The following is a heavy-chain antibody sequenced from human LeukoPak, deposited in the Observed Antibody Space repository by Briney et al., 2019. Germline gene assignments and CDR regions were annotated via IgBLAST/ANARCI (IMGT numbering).Heavy chain of an antibody. CDR1: GGSISSYY. CDR3: ARDHPRGYSYGYTNAFDI. J-gene: IGHJ3*02. D-gene: IGHD5-18*01. V-gene: IGHV4-4*07. Sequence: SETLSLTCTVSGGSISSYYWSWIRQPAGKGLEWIGRIYTSGSTNYNPSLKSRVTMSVDTSKNQFSLKLSSVTAADTAVYYCARDHPRGYSYGYTNAFDIWGQGTMVTVSS. CDR2: IYTSGST.